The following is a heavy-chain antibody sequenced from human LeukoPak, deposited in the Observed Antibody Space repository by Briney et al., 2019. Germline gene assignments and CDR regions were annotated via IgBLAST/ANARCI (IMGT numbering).Heavy chain of an antibody. D-gene: IGHD2-15*01. V-gene: IGHV4-38-2*01. CDR2: IYHSGST. CDR3: ARVVVVVAGREYYFDY. J-gene: IGHJ4*02. CDR1: GYSISSGYY. Sequence: SETLSLTCAVSGYSISSGYYWGWIRQPPGKGLEWIGSIYHSGSTYYNPSLKSRVTISVDTSKNQFSLKLSSVTAADTAVYYCARVVVVVAGREYYFDYWGQGTLVTVSS.